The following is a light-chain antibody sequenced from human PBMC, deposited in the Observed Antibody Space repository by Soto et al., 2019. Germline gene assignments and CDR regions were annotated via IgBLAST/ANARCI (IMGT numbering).Light chain of an antibody. J-gene: IGKJ5*01. Sequence: LTQSPTTVSLSPGERATLSCRASQSVSSYLAWYQQKPGQAPRLLIYDASNRATGIPARFSGSGSGTDFTLTISSLEPEDFAVYYCQQRSNWPTFGQGTRLEN. CDR1: QSVSSY. V-gene: IGKV3-11*01. CDR3: QQRSNWPT. CDR2: DAS.